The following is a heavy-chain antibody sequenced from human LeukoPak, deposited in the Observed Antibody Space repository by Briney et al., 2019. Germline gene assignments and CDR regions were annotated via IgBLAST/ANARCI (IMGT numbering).Heavy chain of an antibody. Sequence: GGSLRLSCAASGFTFSSYGMHWVRQAPGKGLEWVAVISYDGSNKNYADSVKGRFTISRDNSKNTLYLQMNSLRAEDTAVYYCAKDFYGGNPGGGFDYWGQGTLVTVSS. V-gene: IGHV3-30*18. CDR2: ISYDGSNK. J-gene: IGHJ4*02. CDR1: GFTFSSYG. CDR3: AKDFYGGNPGGGFDY. D-gene: IGHD4-23*01.